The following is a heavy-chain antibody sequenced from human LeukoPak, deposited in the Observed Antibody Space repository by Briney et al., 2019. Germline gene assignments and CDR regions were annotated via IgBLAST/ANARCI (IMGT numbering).Heavy chain of an antibody. CDR2: ISGSGGST. Sequence: QAGGSLRLSCAASGFTVSSYAMSWVRQAPGKGLEWVSAISGSGGSTYYADPVKGRFTISRDNSKNTLYLQMNSLRAEDTAVYYCAKTPPRASYCTGGVCYWDYWGQGTLVTVSS. V-gene: IGHV3-23*01. CDR3: AKTPPRASYCTGGVCYWDY. D-gene: IGHD2-8*02. J-gene: IGHJ4*02. CDR1: GFTVSSYA.